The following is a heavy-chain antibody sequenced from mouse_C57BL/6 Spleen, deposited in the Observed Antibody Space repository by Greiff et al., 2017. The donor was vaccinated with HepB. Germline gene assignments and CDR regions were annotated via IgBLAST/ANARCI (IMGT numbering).Heavy chain of an antibody. CDR1: GYTFTSYW. CDR3: ARGAYYSNYGFAY. V-gene: IGHV1-69*01. CDR2: IDPSDSYT. J-gene: IGHJ3*01. D-gene: IGHD2-5*01. Sequence: VQLQQSGAELVMPGASVKLSCKASGYTFTSYWMHWVKQRPGQGLEWIGEIDPSDSYTNYNQKFKGKSTLTVDKSFSTAYMQLSSLTSEDSAVYYCARGAYYSNYGFAYWGQGTLVTVSA.